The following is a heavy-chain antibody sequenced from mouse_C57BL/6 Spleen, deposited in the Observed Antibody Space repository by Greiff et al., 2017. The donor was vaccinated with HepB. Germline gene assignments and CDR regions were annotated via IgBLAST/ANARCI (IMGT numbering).Heavy chain of an antibody. Sequence: QVQLQQSGAELVKPGASVKISCKASGYAFSSYWMNWVKQRPGKGLEWIRQIYPGDGDTNYNGKFKGKATLTADKSSSTAYMQLSSLTSEDSAVYFCARGGGYGAMDYWGQGTSVTVSS. CDR2: IYPGDGDT. D-gene: IGHD2-2*01. J-gene: IGHJ4*01. V-gene: IGHV1-80*01. CDR3: ARGGGYGAMDY. CDR1: GYAFSSYW.